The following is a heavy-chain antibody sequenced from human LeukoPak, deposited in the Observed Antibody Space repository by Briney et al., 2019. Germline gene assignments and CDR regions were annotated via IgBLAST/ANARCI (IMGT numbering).Heavy chain of an antibody. CDR2: IRSKVNNYAT. CDR3: AKGPMLTFGVVIVTPDY. CDR1: GFTFSGST. J-gene: IGHJ4*02. Sequence: GGSLRLPCAASGFTFSGSTMHWVRQPSGKGLEWVGLIRSKVNNYATAYSASVKGRFTTSRDDSKNTAFLQMNSLRAEDTAVYYCAKGPMLTFGVVIVTPDYWGQGTLVTVSS. D-gene: IGHD3-16*02. V-gene: IGHV3-73*01.